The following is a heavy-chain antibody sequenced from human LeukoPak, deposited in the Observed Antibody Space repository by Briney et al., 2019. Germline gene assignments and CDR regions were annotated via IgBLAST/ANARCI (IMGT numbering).Heavy chain of an antibody. Sequence: SVKVSCKASGGTFSSYAISWVRQAPGQGLEWMGGIIPIFGTANYAQKFQGRVTITADESTSTAYMELSSLRSEDKAVYYCARDLTNFGVVIPYYYYGMDVWGQGTTVTVSS. CDR2: IIPIFGTA. J-gene: IGHJ6*02. D-gene: IGHD3-3*01. V-gene: IGHV1-69*13. CDR1: GGTFSSYA. CDR3: ARDLTNFGVVIPYYYYGMDV.